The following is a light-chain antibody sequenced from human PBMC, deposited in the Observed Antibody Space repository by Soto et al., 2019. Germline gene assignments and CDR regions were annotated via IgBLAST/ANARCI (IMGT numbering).Light chain of an antibody. Sequence: QSVLTQPPSASGTLGQRVTISCSGSSSNIGSNYVYWYQQLPGTAPKLLIYRNNQRPSGVPDRFSGSKSGTSASLAISGLRSEDEADYYCAAWDDSLGAHVVFGGGTKLTVL. CDR2: RNN. CDR3: AAWDDSLGAHVV. J-gene: IGLJ2*01. CDR1: SSNIGSNY. V-gene: IGLV1-47*01.